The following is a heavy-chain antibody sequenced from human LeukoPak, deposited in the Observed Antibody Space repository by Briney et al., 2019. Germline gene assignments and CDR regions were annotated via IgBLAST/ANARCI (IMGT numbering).Heavy chain of an antibody. D-gene: IGHD6-19*01. CDR2: ISSSGSTI. CDR1: GFTFSSHE. CDR3: ARVGKNGWDFDH. V-gene: IGHV3-48*03. Sequence: GGSLRLSCAASGFTFSSHEMNWVRQAPGKGLEGVAYISSSGSTIYYADSVKGRFTISRDNTKNSLYLQMSILRAEDTALYYCARVGKNGWDFDHRGQGTLVTVSS. J-gene: IGHJ4*02.